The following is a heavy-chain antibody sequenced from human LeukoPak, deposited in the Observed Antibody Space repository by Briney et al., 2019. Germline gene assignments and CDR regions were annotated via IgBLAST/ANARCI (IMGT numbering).Heavy chain of an antibody. V-gene: IGHV5-51*01. CDR2: IYPGGSNG. Sequence: GGSLRLSCTASGFTFGDYAMHWVRQAPGKGLEWMGNIYPGGSNGRYSPSFQGQVTMSADKSITTVYLQWSSLKASDTAMYYCARHFHSAWFGFWGQGSLVTVSS. CDR1: GFTFGDYA. CDR3: ARHFHSAWFGF. D-gene: IGHD5-18*01. J-gene: IGHJ4*02.